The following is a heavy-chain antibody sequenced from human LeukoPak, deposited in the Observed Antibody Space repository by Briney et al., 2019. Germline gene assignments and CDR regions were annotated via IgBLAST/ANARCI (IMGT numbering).Heavy chain of an antibody. Sequence: GGSLRLSCVVSGFPFSNYAMSWVRQAPGKGLEWVSGISGSGDDTYYAASVKGRFIVSRDTSKNTLYLQMNSLRAEDTAVYYCAKDPLNTLMVSPTFDYWGQGTLVTVSS. D-gene: IGHD5-18*01. CDR3: AKDPLNTLMVSPTFDY. CDR2: ISGSGDDT. V-gene: IGHV3-23*01. CDR1: GFPFSNYA. J-gene: IGHJ4*02.